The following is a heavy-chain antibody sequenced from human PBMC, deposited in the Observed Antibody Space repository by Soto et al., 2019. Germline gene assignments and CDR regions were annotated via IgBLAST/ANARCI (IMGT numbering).Heavy chain of an antibody. Sequence: PGGSLRLSCAASGFTFSSYSMNWVRQAPGKGLEWVSAISGSSGSTYYADSVKGRFTISRDNSKNTLYLQMNSLRAEDTAVYYSAKDRLRLTSSSSYHWGQGTLVTVSS. CDR1: GFTFSSYS. D-gene: IGHD6-6*01. CDR2: ISGSSGST. CDR3: AKDRLRLTSSSSYH. V-gene: IGHV3-23*01. J-gene: IGHJ4*02.